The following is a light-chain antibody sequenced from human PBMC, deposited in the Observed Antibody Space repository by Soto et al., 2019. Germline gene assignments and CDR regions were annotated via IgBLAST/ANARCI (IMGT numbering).Light chain of an antibody. CDR1: SSDVGAYNY. Sequence: QSALTQPASVSGSPGQSITISCTGTSSDVGAYNYVSWFQQHSGKAPKLMIYEVNNRPSGVSNRFFASKSGNTASLTISGLQAEDEAVYYCSSFTTSSTWLFGGGTKVTVL. J-gene: IGLJ3*02. CDR3: SSFTTSSTWL. V-gene: IGLV2-14*03. CDR2: EVN.